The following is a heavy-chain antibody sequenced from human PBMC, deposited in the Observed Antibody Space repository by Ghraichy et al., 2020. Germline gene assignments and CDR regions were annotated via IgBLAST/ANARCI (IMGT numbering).Heavy chain of an antibody. D-gene: IGHD1-26*01. CDR2: TYYRSKWFY. V-gene: IGHV6-1*01. CDR3: ARDPHTLSYYDAFDI. Sequence: SQTLSLTCAIYGDSVSSNSAAWNWIRQSPSRGLEWLGRTYYRSKWFYDYAFSVKSRITISPDTSSNQFSLQFNSVTPEDTAVYYCARDPHTLSYYDAFDIWGQGTMVTVSS. J-gene: IGHJ3*02. CDR1: GDSVSSNSAA.